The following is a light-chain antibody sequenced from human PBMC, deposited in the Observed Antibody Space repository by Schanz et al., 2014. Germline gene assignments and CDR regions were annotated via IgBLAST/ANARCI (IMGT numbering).Light chain of an antibody. V-gene: IGKV3-15*01. J-gene: IGKJ1*01. CDR2: GAS. CDR3: QQYHPSRT. CDR1: QSISSY. Sequence: EIVMTQSPATLSVSPGERATLSCRASQSISSYLAWYQQKPGQAPRLLIYGASNRATGIPTRFSGSGSGTEFTLPISGLQSEDLAIYYCQQYHPSRTSAQGTRVKIK.